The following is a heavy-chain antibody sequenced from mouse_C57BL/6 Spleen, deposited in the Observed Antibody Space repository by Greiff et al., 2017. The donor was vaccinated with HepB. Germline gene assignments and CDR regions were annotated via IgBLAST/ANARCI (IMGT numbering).Heavy chain of an antibody. V-gene: IGHV1-82*01. CDR3: ASPEGYYYAMDY. Sequence: VQLQQSGPELVKPGASVKISCKASGYAFSSSWMNWVKQRPGKGLEWIGRIYPGDGDTNYNGKFKGKATLTADKSSSTAYMQLSSLTSADSAVYFCASPEGYYYAMDYWGQGTSVTVSS. J-gene: IGHJ4*01. D-gene: IGHD2-2*01. CDR1: GYAFSSSW. CDR2: IYPGDGDT.